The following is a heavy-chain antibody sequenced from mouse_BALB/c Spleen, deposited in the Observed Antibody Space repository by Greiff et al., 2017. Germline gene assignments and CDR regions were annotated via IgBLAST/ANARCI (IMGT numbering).Heavy chain of an antibody. CDR2: INPSTGYT. V-gene: IGHV1-7*01. CDR1: GYTFTSYW. J-gene: IGHJ4*01. CDR3: AKTGTGYYYAMDY. Sequence: QVQLQQSGAELAKPGASVKMSCKASGYTFTSYWMHWVKQRPGQGREWIGYINPSTGYTEYNQKFKDKATLTADKSSSTAYMQLSSLTSEDSAVYYCAKTGTGYYYAMDYWGQGTSVTVSS. D-gene: IGHD4-1*01.